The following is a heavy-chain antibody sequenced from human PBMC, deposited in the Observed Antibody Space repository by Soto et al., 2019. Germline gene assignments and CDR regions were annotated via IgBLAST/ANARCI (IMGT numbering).Heavy chain of an antibody. CDR2: ISGSGGST. CDR3: AKAFLGFIAARRLFDY. CDR1: GFTFSSYA. D-gene: IGHD6-6*01. Sequence: QAGGSLRLSCAASGFTFSSYAMSWVRQAPGKGLEWVSAISGSGGSTYYADSVKGRFTISRDNSKNTLYLQMNSLRAEDTAVYYCAKAFLGFIAARRLFDYWGQGTLVTVSS. J-gene: IGHJ4*02. V-gene: IGHV3-23*01.